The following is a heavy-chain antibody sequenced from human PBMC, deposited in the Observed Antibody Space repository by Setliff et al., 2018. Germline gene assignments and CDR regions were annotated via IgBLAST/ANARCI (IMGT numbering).Heavy chain of an antibody. CDR1: DVSIIDTNNY. V-gene: IGHV4-39*07. Sequence: SETLSLTCTVSDVSIIDTNNYWAWIRQPPGKGLEWIGSIYYSGSTNYNPSLKSRVTISVDTSKNQFSLKLSSVTAADTAVYYCARDPGRTYYYDSSGYENAFDIWGQGTMVTVSS. CDR3: ARDPGRTYYYDSSGYENAFDI. D-gene: IGHD3-22*01. CDR2: IYYSGST. J-gene: IGHJ3*02.